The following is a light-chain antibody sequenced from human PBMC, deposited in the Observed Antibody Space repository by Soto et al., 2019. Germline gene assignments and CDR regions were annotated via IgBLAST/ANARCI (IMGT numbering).Light chain of an antibody. CDR1: SSDVGGYNY. CDR3: SSYTSSSTDVV. CDR2: DLS. J-gene: IGLJ2*01. Sequence: QSALTQPASVSGSPGQSITISCTGTSSDVGGYNYVSWYQQHPGKAPKLMIYDLSNRPSGVSNRFSGSKSGNTASLTISGLQAEDEADYYCSSYTSSSTDVVFGGGTKLTVL. V-gene: IGLV2-14*01.